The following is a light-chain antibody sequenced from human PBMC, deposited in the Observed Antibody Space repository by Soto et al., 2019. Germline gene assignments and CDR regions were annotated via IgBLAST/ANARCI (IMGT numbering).Light chain of an antibody. CDR2: NAS. CDR3: QQRSNWPPYT. V-gene: IGKV3-11*01. Sequence: EIVLTQSPATLSLSPGERATLSCRASQSISSYLAWYQQKPGQAPRLLIYNASNRATGIPARFSGSGSGTDFPLTISSLVPEDFAVYYCQQRSNWPPYTFGQGTKLEI. J-gene: IGKJ2*01. CDR1: QSISSY.